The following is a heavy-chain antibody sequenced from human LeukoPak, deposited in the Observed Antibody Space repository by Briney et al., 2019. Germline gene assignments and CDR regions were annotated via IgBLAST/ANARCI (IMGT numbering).Heavy chain of an antibody. CDR1: GFTASSNY. CDR3: ARGWGAPRCYGVGD. J-gene: IGHJ6*04. CDR2: IYSGGST. D-gene: IGHD7-27*01. Sequence: GGSLRLSCAASGFTASSNYMSWVRQAPGKGLEWVSAIYSGGSTYYADSVKGRFTISRANSKNTLYLQMNSLRAEDTAVYFGARGWGAPRCYGVGDWGKGTTVTVSS. V-gene: IGHV3-53*01.